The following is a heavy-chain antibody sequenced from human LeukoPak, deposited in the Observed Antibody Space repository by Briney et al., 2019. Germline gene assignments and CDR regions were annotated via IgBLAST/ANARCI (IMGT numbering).Heavy chain of an antibody. Sequence: GGSLRLSCAASGFTVSSNYMSWVHQAPGKGLEWVPVIYSGGSTYYADSVKGRFTISRDNSKNTLYLQMNSLRAEDTAVYYCAGPTYYYGSGSSPGYYYYYGMDVWGQGTTVTVSS. CDR3: AGPTYYYGSGSSPGYYYYYGMDV. CDR2: IYSGGST. J-gene: IGHJ6*02. V-gene: IGHV3-66*01. CDR1: GFTVSSNY. D-gene: IGHD3-10*01.